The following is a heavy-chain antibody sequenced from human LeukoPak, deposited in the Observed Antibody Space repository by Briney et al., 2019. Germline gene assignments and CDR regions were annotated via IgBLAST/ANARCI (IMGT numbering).Heavy chain of an antibody. V-gene: IGHV3-30-3*02. CDR2: ISYDGSTK. CDR1: GFTFSSYA. D-gene: IGHD2-21*02. Sequence: PGRSLRLSCAASGFTFSSYAMHCVRQAPGKGLEWVAVISYDGSTKYYADSVKGRFTISRDNSKNTLYLQLNSLRTDDTAVYYCAKCLGNDCYSFDYWGQGTLVTVSS. CDR3: AKCLGNDCYSFDY. J-gene: IGHJ4*02.